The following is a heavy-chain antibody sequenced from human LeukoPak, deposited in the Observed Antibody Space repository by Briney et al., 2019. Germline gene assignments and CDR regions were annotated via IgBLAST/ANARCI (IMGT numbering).Heavy chain of an antibody. CDR3: ATIKRGSIFGYFDF. Sequence: SETLSLTCTVSGGSISTHYWSWIQQPPGKGLEWIGYVLDSERTKDNPSLKSRATLSADTSKNQFSLRLTSVTAADSAVYYCATIKRGSIFGYFDFWGQGVLVTVSS. D-gene: IGHD5-18*01. CDR1: GGSISTHY. J-gene: IGHJ4*02. CDR2: VLDSERT. V-gene: IGHV4-59*11.